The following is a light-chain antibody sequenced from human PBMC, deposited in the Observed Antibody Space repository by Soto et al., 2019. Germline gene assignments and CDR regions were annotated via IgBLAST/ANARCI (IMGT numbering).Light chain of an antibody. Sequence: SVLTQPPSVSGAPGQRVTISCTGSRSNIGAGYDVHWYQQLPGTAPKLLIYGNSNRPSGVPDRFSGSKSGTSASLAITGLQAEDEADYYCQSYDSSLSCVFGTGTKLTVL. CDR3: QSYDSSLSCV. V-gene: IGLV1-40*01. CDR2: GNS. CDR1: RSNIGAGYD. J-gene: IGLJ1*01.